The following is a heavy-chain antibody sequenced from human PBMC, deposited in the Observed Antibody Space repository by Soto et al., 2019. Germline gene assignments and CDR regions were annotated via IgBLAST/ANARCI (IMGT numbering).Heavy chain of an antibody. CDR2: ISAHNGDT. J-gene: IGHJ6*02. V-gene: IGHV1-18*01. CDR3: ARSSGTYPPSRYYCGLDV. Sequence: QVQLVQSGPEVKKPGASVKVSCKASGYTFTSYGFSWVRQAPGQGLEWMGWISAHNGDTIYAQKFQDRITMTTDTSTNTAYLELRSLKSGDTAVFYCARSSGTYPPSRYYCGLDVWGQGTTVTVSS. D-gene: IGHD1-26*01. CDR1: GYTFTSYG.